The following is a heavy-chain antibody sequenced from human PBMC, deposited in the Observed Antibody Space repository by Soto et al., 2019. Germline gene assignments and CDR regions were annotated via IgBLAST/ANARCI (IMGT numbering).Heavy chain of an antibody. D-gene: IGHD3-10*01. V-gene: IGHV3-23*01. CDR2: ISGSGGST. CDR1: GFTFSSYA. Sequence: GGSLRLSCAASGFTFSSYAMSWVRQAPGKGLEWVSAISGSGGSTYYADSVKGRFTISRDNSKNTLYLQMNSLRAEDMAVYYCAKEGYYGSGSTGDRKYNWFDPWGQGTLVTVSS. J-gene: IGHJ5*02. CDR3: AKEGYYGSGSTGDRKYNWFDP.